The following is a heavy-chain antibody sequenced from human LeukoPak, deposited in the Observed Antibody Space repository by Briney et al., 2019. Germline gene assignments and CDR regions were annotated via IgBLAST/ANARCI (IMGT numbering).Heavy chain of an antibody. CDR3: AKDLYYTILTPRDF. V-gene: IGHV3-48*03. J-gene: IGHJ4*02. CDR2: ISSSGSSI. Sequence: GGSLRLSCAASGFTFSSFEMNWVRQAPGKGLEWVSYISSSGSSIYYADSVKGRFTISRDNAKNSLYLQMNSLRADDTAVYSCAKDLYYTILTPRDFWGQGTLVTVSS. CDR1: GFTFSSFE. D-gene: IGHD3-9*01.